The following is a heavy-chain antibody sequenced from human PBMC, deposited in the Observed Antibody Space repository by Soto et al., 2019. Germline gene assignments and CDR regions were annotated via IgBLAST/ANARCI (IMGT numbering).Heavy chain of an antibody. Sequence: SETLSLTCAVYGGSFSGYYWSWIRQPPGKGLEWIGEINHSGSTNYNPSLKSRVTISVDTSKNQFSLKLSSVTAADTAVYYCASRLVAGVAATVHYGFDHWGQGTMVTVYS. V-gene: IGHV4-34*01. J-gene: IGHJ4*02. CDR3: ASRLVAGVAATVHYGFDH. D-gene: IGHD2-15*01. CDR1: GGSFSGYY. CDR2: INHSGST.